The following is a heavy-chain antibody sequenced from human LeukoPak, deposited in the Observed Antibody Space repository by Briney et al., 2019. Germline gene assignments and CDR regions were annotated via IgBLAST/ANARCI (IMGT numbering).Heavy chain of an antibody. J-gene: IGHJ6*02. CDR3: ARDSGGYYYYYGMDV. Sequence: SETLSLTCTVSGGSISSYYWSWIRQPPGKGLEWIGYIYYSGSTNYNPSLKSRVTISVDTSKNQFSLKLSSVTAADTAVYYCARDSGGYYYYYGMDVWGQGTTVTVSS. V-gene: IGHV4-59*01. CDR1: GGSISSYY. CDR2: IYYSGST. D-gene: IGHD3-16*01.